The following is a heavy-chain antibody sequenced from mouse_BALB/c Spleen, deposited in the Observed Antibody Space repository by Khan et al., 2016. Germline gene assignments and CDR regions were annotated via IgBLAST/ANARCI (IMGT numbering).Heavy chain of an antibody. Sequence: VQLQQSGAELVKPGASVKLSCTASGFNIKDTYMHWVKQRPEQGLAWIGRIDPANGNTKYDPKFQGKATITAVTSSNTAYLQLSSLTSEDTAVYYCASPYYGSSYGDYWGQGTTLTVSS. CDR3: ASPYYGSSYGDY. CDR1: GFNIKDTY. V-gene: IGHV14-3*02. CDR2: IDPANGNT. D-gene: IGHD1-1*01. J-gene: IGHJ2*01.